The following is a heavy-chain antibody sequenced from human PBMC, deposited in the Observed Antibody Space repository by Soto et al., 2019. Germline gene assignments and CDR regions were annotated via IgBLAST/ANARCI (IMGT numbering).Heavy chain of an antibody. Sequence: QAPLVQSGAEVKRPGASVKVSCKASGYTLTSYGISWVRQAHGQGLEWMGWNSVYNGDTNHAQKFQGRVIMTTDTSTITAILALRTLRSDDTAGYSCATTTGYSYQHFGMDVWGQGTTVTVSS. J-gene: IGHJ6*02. CDR1: GYTLTSYG. D-gene: IGHD3-9*01. CDR3: ATTTGYSYQHFGMDV. V-gene: IGHV1-18*01. CDR2: NSVYNGDT.